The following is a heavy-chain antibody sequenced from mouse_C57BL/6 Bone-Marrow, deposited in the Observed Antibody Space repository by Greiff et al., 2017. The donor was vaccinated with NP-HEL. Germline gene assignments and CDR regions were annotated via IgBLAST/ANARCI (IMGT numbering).Heavy chain of an antibody. CDR1: GFTFSSYA. Sequence: EVKLVESGEGLVKPGGSLKLSCAASGFTFSSYAMSWVRQTPEQRLEWVAYISSGGDYIYYADTVKGRFTISRDNARNTLYLHMSSLKSEDTAMYYCTRGLLRFDVWGTGTTVTVSS. V-gene: IGHV5-9-1*02. CDR3: TRGLLRFDV. CDR2: ISSGGDYI. J-gene: IGHJ1*03. D-gene: IGHD1-1*01.